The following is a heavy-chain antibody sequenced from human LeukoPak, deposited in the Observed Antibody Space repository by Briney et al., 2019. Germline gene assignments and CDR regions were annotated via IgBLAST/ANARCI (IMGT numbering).Heavy chain of an antibody. V-gene: IGHV3-23*01. CDR2: ISGSGGRAVNT. CDR1: GFTFSSYA. Sequence: GSLTLSCAASGFTFSSYAMSWVRQAPGKGLEWVSNISGSGGRAVNTYYADSVKGRFTISRDDSKNTRYLQMNSLRADDTAVYYCAKSGLNRFDYWGQGTLVTVSS. CDR3: AKSGLNRFDY. J-gene: IGHJ4*02. D-gene: IGHD2-15*01.